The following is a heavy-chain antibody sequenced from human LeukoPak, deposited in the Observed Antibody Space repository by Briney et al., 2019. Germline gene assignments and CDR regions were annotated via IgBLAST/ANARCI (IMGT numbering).Heavy chain of an antibody. CDR2: ISGSGGST. J-gene: IGHJ4*02. Sequence: PGGSLRLSCAASGFTFSSYAMSWVRQAPGKGLEGVSAISGSGGSTYYADSVKGRFTISRDNSKNTLYLQMNSLRAEDTAVYYCASQLLWFGEFRVWGQGTLVTVSS. CDR3: ASQLLWFGEFRV. CDR1: GFTFSSYA. V-gene: IGHV3-23*01. D-gene: IGHD3-10*01.